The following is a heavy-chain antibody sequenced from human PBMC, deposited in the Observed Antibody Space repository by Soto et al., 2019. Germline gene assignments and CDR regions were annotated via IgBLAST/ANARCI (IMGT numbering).Heavy chain of an antibody. J-gene: IGHJ6*02. CDR2: ITADSDYI. D-gene: IGHD5-18*01. CDR3: ARAHSGYSYGQGAYYQYYAMDA. Sequence: PGGSLRLSCAASGFTFSTYDMRWVRQAPGGGLEWVSSITADSDYIYYADSVKGRSSISRDNAKNSLYLQMYRLRAEDTAVYYCARAHSGYSYGQGAYYQYYAMDAWGQGTTVTVSS. V-gene: IGHV3-21*01. CDR1: GFTFSTYD.